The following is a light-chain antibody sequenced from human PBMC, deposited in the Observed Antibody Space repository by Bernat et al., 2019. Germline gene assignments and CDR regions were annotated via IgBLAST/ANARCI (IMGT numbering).Light chain of an antibody. Sequence: ETTMTQSPATLSLSLGERATLSCRASQSVRSNLAWYQQKPGQAPRLLIYSASTRATGTPARFSGSGSGTGFTLTISSLQSEDFAVYYCQQYYDWPPWTFGQGTKV. V-gene: IGKV3-15*01. CDR3: QQYYDWPPWT. CDR2: SAS. J-gene: IGKJ1*01. CDR1: QSVRSN.